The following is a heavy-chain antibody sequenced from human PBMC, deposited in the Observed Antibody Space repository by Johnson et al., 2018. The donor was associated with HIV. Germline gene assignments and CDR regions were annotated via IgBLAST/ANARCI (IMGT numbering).Heavy chain of an antibody. V-gene: IGHV3-11*04. D-gene: IGHD2-15*01. CDR1: GFTFSDYY. J-gene: IGHJ3*02. CDR3: AKVGGGGFDI. CDR2: ISNSGGNI. Sequence: QVQLVESGVGLVKPGGSLRLSCLASGFTFSDYYMSWIRQAPGKGLEWVSYISNSGGNIYYADPVQGRFTISSDNAKNSLFLQMNSLRAEDTAIYYCAKVGGGGFDIWGQGTMVTVCS.